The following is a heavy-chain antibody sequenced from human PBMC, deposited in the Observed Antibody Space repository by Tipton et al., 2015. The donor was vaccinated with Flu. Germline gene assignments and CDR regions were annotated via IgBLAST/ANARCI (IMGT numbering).Heavy chain of an antibody. CDR3: ARDNWLPQYCSSTSCGGYYYYYYMDV. D-gene: IGHD2-2*01. Sequence: TLSLTCTVSGGSISSYYWSWIRQPPGKGLEWIGYIYYSGSTNYNPSLKSRVTISVDTSKNQFSLKLSSVTAADTAVYYCARDNWLPQYCSSTSCGGYYYYYYMDVWGKGTTVTVSS. J-gene: IGHJ6*03. V-gene: IGHV4-59*01. CDR2: IYYSGST. CDR1: GGSISSYY.